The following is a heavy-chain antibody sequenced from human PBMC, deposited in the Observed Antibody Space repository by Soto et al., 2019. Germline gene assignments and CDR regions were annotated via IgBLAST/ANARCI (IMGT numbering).Heavy chain of an antibody. Sequence: QVQLVQSGAEVKKPGASVTVSCKASGYTFTNYGFSWVRQAPGQGLEWMGWISGYNGNTKYAEKFQNRVTMTTDTSXXTAPMELRSLRSDDTAVYYCAREGQAPYYYYGMDVWGQGTAVTVSS. CDR2: ISGYNGNT. CDR3: AREGQAPYYYYGMDV. J-gene: IGHJ6*02. V-gene: IGHV1-18*01. CDR1: GYTFTNYG.